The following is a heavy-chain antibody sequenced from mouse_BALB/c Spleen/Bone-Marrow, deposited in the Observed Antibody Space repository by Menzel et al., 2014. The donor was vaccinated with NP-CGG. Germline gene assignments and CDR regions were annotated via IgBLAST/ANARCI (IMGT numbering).Heavy chain of an antibody. J-gene: IGHJ4*01. CDR2: INPSNGGT. CDR1: GYTFTSYY. Sequence: VQLQQSGAELVKPGASVKLSCKASGYTFTSYYLYWVKQRPGQGLEWIGEINPSNGGTNFNERFKSKASLTVDKSSSTAYMQLNSLTSEDSAVYYWTRRSLLSDYYSMDYWGQGTSVTVSS. CDR3: TRRSLLSDYYSMDY. D-gene: IGHD2-10*01. V-gene: IGHV1S81*02.